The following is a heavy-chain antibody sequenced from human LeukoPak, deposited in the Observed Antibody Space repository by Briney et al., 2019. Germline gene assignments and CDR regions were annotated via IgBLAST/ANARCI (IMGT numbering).Heavy chain of an antibody. CDR1: EFTFNTYA. CDR3: ARDGFSSSWGLAY. Sequence: GGSLRLSCAASEFTFNTYAMSWVRQAPGKGLEWVSSISGSDGNAYYADSVKGRFTISRDNSKNTLYLQMNSLRVEDTAVYYCARDGFSSSWGLAYWGQGTLVTVSS. V-gene: IGHV3-23*01. CDR2: ISGSDGNA. D-gene: IGHD6-13*01. J-gene: IGHJ4*02.